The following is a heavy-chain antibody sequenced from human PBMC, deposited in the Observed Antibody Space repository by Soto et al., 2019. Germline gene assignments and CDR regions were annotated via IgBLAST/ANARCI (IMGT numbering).Heavy chain of an antibody. CDR2: IYYSGST. D-gene: IGHD6-13*01. J-gene: IGHJ6*02. CDR3: ASGYSSSWYLWNYYGMDV. CDR1: GDSISSSSSY. V-gene: IGHV4-39*01. Sequence: SETLSLTCTVSGDSISSSSSYWVWIRQPPGKGLEWIGSIYYSGSTYYNPSLKSRVTISVDTSKNQFSLKLSSVTAADTAVYYCASGYSSSWYLWNYYGMDVWGQGTTVS.